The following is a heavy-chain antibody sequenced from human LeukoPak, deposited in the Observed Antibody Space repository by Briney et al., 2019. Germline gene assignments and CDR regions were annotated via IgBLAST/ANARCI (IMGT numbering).Heavy chain of an antibody. CDR3: ARGVTEWELLGGAFDI. J-gene: IGHJ3*02. CDR2: TYYRSKWYN. Sequence: SQTLSLTCAISGDSVSSNSAAWNWIRQSPSRGLEWLGRTYYRSKWYNDYAVSVKSRITINPDTSKNQFSLQLNSVTPEDTAVYYCARGVTEWELLGGAFDIWGQGTMVTVSS. CDR1: GDSVSSNSAA. D-gene: IGHD1-26*01. V-gene: IGHV6-1*01.